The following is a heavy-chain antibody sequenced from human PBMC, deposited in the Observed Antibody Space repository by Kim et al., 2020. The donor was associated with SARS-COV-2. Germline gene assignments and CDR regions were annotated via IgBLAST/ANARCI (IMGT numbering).Heavy chain of an antibody. V-gene: IGHV1-18*01. CDR3: ASVNPGSGGDMVPHDY. CDR2: IAGYNSKT. CDR1: GYTFTTYG. D-gene: IGHD6-25*01. J-gene: IGHJ4*01. Sequence: ASVKVSCTTSGYTFTTYGISWVRQAQAPGQGLEWMGWIAGYNSKTDYSQKFQVRVSMTINPYANTAYMELRSLRVDDTAVYFCASVNPGSGGDMVPHDYW.